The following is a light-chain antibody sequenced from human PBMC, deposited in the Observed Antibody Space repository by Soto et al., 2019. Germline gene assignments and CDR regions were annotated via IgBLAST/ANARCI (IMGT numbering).Light chain of an antibody. Sequence: QSVLTQPPSASGTPGQRVTISCSGSSSNIGSNTVNWYQHLPGTAPKLLIYSDNQRPSGVPDRFSGSKSGTSASLAISGLQSEAEADYYCAAWDDRLNGVVFGGGTQLTVL. CDR3: AAWDDRLNGVV. J-gene: IGLJ2*01. V-gene: IGLV1-44*01. CDR2: SDN. CDR1: SSNIGSNT.